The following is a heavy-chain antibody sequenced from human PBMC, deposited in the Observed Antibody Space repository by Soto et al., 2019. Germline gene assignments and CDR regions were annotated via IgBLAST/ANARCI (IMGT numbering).Heavy chain of an antibody. Sequence: QVQLVESGGGVVQPGRSLRLSCAASGFTFSSYGMHWVRQAPGKGLEWVAVISYEGSIQIYADSVKGRFTISRDNSKNALYLQVNSLRAEDTAVDYCAKVLLAFRGPDNLHYWGPGTLVTVSS. CDR1: GFTFSSYG. CDR3: AKVLLAFRGPDNLHY. CDR2: ISYEGSIQ. J-gene: IGHJ4*02. V-gene: IGHV3-30*18. D-gene: IGHD3-3*01.